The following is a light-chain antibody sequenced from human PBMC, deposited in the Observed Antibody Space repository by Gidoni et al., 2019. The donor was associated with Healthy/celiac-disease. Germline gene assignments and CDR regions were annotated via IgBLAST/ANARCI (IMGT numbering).Light chain of an antibody. V-gene: IGKV4-1*01. J-gene: IGKJ1*01. CDR1: QSVLYSSNNKNY. CDR3: QQYYSTQT. CDR2: WAS. Sequence: VPLGERATINCKSSQSVLYSSNNKNYLAWYQQKPGQPPKLLIYWASTRESGVPDRFSGSGSGTDFTLTISSLQAEDVAVYYCQQYYSTQTFGQGTKVEIK.